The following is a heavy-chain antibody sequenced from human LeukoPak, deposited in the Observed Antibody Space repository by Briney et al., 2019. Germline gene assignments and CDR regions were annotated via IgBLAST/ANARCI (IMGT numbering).Heavy chain of an antibody. Sequence: GGSLRLSCTASGFSFSIYGMHWVRQAPGKGLEWMTMISLDGSEKYYADSVKGRFTISRDNSKNTLYLLINSLRPEDTAVYYCARDGDVDYYYYYMDVWGKGTTVTVSS. CDR2: ISLDGSEK. J-gene: IGHJ6*03. V-gene: IGHV3-30*04. D-gene: IGHD2-21*02. CDR3: ARDGDVDYYYYYMDV. CDR1: GFSFSIYG.